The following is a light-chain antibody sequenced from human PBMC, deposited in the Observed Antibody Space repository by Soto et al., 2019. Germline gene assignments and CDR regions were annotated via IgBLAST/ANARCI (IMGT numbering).Light chain of an antibody. CDR1: SSDVGGYDY. CDR2: DVT. Sequence: QSALTQPPSVSGSPGQSVTISCTGTSSDVGGYDYVSWYQQRPGKAPKLLIYDVTKRPPGVPDRFPGSKSGNTASLTISGLQAEDEADFYCCSYGGSFPYVFGTGTKVTV. J-gene: IGLJ1*01. V-gene: IGLV2-11*01. CDR3: CSYGGSFPYV.